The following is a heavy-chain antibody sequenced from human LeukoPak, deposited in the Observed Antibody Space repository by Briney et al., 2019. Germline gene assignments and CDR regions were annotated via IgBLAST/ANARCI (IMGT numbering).Heavy chain of an antibody. CDR1: GGSISSYY. Sequence: SETLSLTCTVSGGSISSYYWSWIRQTAGNGLEWIGRIYTIGSTDYNPSLKSRVTISVDKSKNQLSLKLNSVTAADTAVYYCASSAAVGGVKWFDPWGQGTLVTVS. V-gene: IGHV4-4*07. CDR2: IYTIGST. J-gene: IGHJ5*02. CDR3: ASSAAVGGVKWFDP. D-gene: IGHD6-19*01.